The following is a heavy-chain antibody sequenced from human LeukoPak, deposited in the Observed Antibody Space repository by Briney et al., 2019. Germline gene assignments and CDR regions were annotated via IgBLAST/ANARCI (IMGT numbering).Heavy chain of an antibody. D-gene: IGHD3-10*01. V-gene: IGHV4-31*03. CDR3: AVWFGESHFDY. Sequence: SETLSLTCTVSGGSISRGGYYWSWIRQHPGKGLEWIGYIYYSGSTYYNPSLKSRVTISVDTSKNQFSLKLSSVTAADTAVYYCAVWFGESHFDYWGQGTLVTVSS. J-gene: IGHJ4*02. CDR2: IYYSGST. CDR1: GGSISRGGYY.